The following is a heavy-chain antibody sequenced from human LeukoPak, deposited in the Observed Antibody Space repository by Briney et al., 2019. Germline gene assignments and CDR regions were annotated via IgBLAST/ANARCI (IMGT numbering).Heavy chain of an antibody. V-gene: IGHV1-24*01. CDR1: GYTLTELS. J-gene: IGHJ4*02. CDR3: ARPGYCSGGSCLGFDY. CDR2: FDPEDGET. Sequence: ASVKVSCKVSGYTLTELSMHWVRQAPGKGLEWMGGFDPEDGETIYAQKFQGRVTMTEDTSTDTAYMELSSLRSDDTAVYYCARPGYCSGGSCLGFDYWGQGTLVTVSS. D-gene: IGHD2-15*01.